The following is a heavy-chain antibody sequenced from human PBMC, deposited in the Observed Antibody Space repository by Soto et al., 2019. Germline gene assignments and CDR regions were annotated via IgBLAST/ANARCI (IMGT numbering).Heavy chain of an antibody. CDR3: ARAYTPYWYFDL. CDR1: GGSISSYY. J-gene: IGHJ2*01. Sequence: SETLSLTCTVSGGSISSYYWSWIRQPPGKGLEWIGYIYYSGSTNYNPSLKSRVTISVDTSKNQFSLKLSSVTAADTAVYYCARAYTPYWYFDLWGRGTLVTVSS. CDR2: IYYSGST. D-gene: IGHD1-1*01. V-gene: IGHV4-59*01.